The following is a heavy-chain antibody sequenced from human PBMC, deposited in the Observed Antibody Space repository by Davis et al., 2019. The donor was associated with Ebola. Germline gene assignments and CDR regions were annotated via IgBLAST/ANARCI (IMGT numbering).Heavy chain of an antibody. J-gene: IGHJ4*02. V-gene: IGHV3-23*01. Sequence: GESLKISCAVSEFTFTSAWLSWVRQAPGKGLEWVSAITGSGRSTYYADSAKGRFTISRDNSKNTLYLQMNSLRAEDTAVYYCARGPPTPKGGGWGQGTLVTVSS. CDR2: ITGSGRST. D-gene: IGHD3-10*01. CDR1: EFTFTSAW. CDR3: ARGPPTPKGGG.